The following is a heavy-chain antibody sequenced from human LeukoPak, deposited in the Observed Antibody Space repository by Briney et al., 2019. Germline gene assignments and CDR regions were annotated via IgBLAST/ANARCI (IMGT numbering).Heavy chain of an antibody. D-gene: IGHD2-8*02. CDR2: ISTYDGGT. Sequence: ASVKVSCKTSGYTFTKYAISWVRQAPGQGLEWMGLISTYDGGTHYAQKFQGRVTMTTDTSTTTAYMELRSLRSDGTAVYYCARDPTNTVGRNVYFDYWGQGTLVTVSS. J-gene: IGHJ4*02. V-gene: IGHV1-18*01. CDR3: ARDPTNTVGRNVYFDY. CDR1: GYTFTKYA.